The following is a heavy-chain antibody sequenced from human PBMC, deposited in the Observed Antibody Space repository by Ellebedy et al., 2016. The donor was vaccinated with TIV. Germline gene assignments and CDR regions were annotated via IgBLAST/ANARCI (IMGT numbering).Heavy chain of an antibody. J-gene: IGHJ4*02. Sequence: PGGSLRLSCVPSGFTFSSFSLNWVRQAPGKGLEWVSYIDGPSNNIQYAESVQGRFTISRDNAKNSLYLQMNSLTDEDTAVYYCARDHDWAFDYWGQGTVVTVPS. CDR3: ARDHDWAFDY. CDR1: GFTFSSFS. CDR2: IDGPSNNI. V-gene: IGHV3-48*02. D-gene: IGHD3-9*01.